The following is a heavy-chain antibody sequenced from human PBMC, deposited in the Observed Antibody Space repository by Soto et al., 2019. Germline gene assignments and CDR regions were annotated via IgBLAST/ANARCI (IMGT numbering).Heavy chain of an antibody. V-gene: IGHV3-23*01. D-gene: IGHD6-19*01. Sequence: GGSLRLSCAASGFTFSSYAMNWVCQAPGKGLEWVSAISGSGDSTYYADSVKGRFTISRDNSKNTLYLQMNSLRAEDTAVYYCAKVRSAGRYYFDYWGLGTLVTVSS. CDR3: AKVRSAGRYYFDY. CDR1: GFTFSSYA. J-gene: IGHJ4*02. CDR2: ISGSGDST.